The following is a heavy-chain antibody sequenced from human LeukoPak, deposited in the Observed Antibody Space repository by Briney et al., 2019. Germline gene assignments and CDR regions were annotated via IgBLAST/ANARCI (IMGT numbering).Heavy chain of an antibody. CDR1: GFTFSSYG. J-gene: IGHJ4*02. CDR3: AKDLRGYSYGYFTDY. D-gene: IGHD5-18*01. CDR2: IRYDGSKK. V-gene: IGHV3-30*02. Sequence: PGGSLRLSCAASGFTFSSYGMHWVRQAPGKGLEWVAFIRYDGSKKYYSDSVKGRFTISRDNSKNTLNLQMNSLRAEDTAVYYCAKDLRGYSYGYFTDYWGQGTLVTVSS.